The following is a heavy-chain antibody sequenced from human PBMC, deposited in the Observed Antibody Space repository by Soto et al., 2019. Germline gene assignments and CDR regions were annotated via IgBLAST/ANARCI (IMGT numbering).Heavy chain of an antibody. CDR2: VMSKTDGGTT. Sequence: EVQLVESGGGLVKPGGSLTLSCAASGFSFGSAWMSWVRQAPGQGLEWVGRVMSKTDGGTTDYAAPVKGRFTISRDDSHNTLFLQMNSLKTDDTAVYYCASGTGRTDFDYWGQGTLVTVSS. D-gene: IGHD2-15*01. V-gene: IGHV3-15*01. CDR1: GFSFGSAW. CDR3: ASGTGRTDFDY. J-gene: IGHJ4*02.